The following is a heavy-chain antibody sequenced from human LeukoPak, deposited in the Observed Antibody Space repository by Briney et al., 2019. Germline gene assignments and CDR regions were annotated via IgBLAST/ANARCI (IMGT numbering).Heavy chain of an antibody. V-gene: IGHV4-30-2*01. CDR3: ARGGSGYYLDY. Sequence: SETLSLTCAVSGASISSGGYSWSWIRQPPGKCLEWIAYIYHSGSTFYNPSLKSRLTISIDRSKNQFCLKLHSVTAADTAVYYCARGGSGYYLDYWGQGTLVTVSS. CDR1: GASISSGGYS. J-gene: IGHJ4*02. CDR2: IYHSGST. D-gene: IGHD3-22*01.